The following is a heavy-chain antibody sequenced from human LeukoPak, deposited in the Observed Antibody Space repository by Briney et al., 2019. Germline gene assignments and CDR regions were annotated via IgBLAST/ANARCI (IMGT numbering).Heavy chain of an antibody. J-gene: IGHJ6*03. CDR2: ISAYNGNT. D-gene: IGHD3-3*01. CDR3: ARDLRSRPYYDFWSGPDETYYYYMDV. V-gene: IGHV1-18*01. Sequence: ASVKVSCKASSYTFTSYGISWVRQAPGQGLEWMGWISAYNGNTNYAQKLQGRVTMTTDTSTSTAYMELRSLRSDDTAVYYCARDLRSRPYYDFWSGPDETYYYYMDVWGKGTTVTVSS. CDR1: SYTFTSYG.